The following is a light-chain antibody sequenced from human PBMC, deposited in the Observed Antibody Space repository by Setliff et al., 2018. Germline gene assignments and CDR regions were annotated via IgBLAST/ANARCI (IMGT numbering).Light chain of an antibody. CDR2: GNS. V-gene: IGLV1-40*01. CDR3: QSYDSSLGDVV. Sequence: QSVLTQPPSVSGAPGQRVTIPCTGSSSNIGAGYDVHWYQHLPGTVPKLLIYGNSXXXSGXXXXXXXXXXXXXXXLAITGLQAEDEADYYCQSYDSSLGDVVFGGGTQLTVL. CDR1: SSNIGAGYD. J-gene: IGLJ2*01.